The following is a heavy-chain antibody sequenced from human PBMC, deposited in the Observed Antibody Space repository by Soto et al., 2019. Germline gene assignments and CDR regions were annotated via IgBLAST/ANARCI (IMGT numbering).Heavy chain of an antibody. CDR1: GYSFTSYW. D-gene: IGHD2-2*01. J-gene: IGHJ6*02. CDR2: IYPGDSDT. Sequence: RGESLKISCKGSGYSFTSYWIGWVRQMPGKGLEWMGIIYPGDSDTRYSPSFQGQVTISADKSISTAYLQWSSLKASDTAMYYCARRGEDIVVVPAAPGKNYYGMDVWGQGTTVTVSS. CDR3: ARRGEDIVVVPAAPGKNYYGMDV. V-gene: IGHV5-51*01.